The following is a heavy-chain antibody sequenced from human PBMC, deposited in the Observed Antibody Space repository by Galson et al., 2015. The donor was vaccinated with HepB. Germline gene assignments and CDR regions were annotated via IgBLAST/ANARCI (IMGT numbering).Heavy chain of an antibody. CDR2: ISGSGGST. D-gene: IGHD6-19*01. CDR1: GFTFSSYA. CDR3: ARAGSGWSAFDY. Sequence: SLRLSCAASGFTFSSYAMSWVRQAPGKGLEWVSAISGSGGSTYYADSVKGRFTISRDNSKNTLYLQMNSLRVEDTAVYYCARAGSGWSAFDYWGQGTLVTVSS. V-gene: IGHV3-23*01. J-gene: IGHJ4*02.